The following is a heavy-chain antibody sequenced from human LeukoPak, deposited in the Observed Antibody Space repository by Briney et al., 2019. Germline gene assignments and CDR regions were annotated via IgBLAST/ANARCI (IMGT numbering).Heavy chain of an antibody. CDR1: GGSISSYY. V-gene: IGHV4-4*09. D-gene: IGHD6-6*01. J-gene: IGHJ4*02. CDR2: IYTSGST. Sequence: SETLSLTCTVSGGSISSYYWSWIRQPPGKGLEWIGYIYTSGSTNYNPSLKSRVTISVDTSKNQFSLKLSSVTAADTAVYYCARVLSSSSGFDYWGQGTLVTVSS. CDR3: ARVLSSSSGFDY.